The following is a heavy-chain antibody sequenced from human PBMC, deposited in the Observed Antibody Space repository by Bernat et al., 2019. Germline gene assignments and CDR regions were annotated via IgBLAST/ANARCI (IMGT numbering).Heavy chain of an antibody. CDR2: ISAYNGNT. J-gene: IGHJ6*02. D-gene: IGHD6-19*01. CDR3: ARDSSGWYIHYYYYGMDV. V-gene: IGHV1-18*01. Sequence: QVQLVQSGAEVKKPGASVKVSCKASGYTFTSYGISWVRQAPGQGLEWMGWISAYNGNTNYAQKLQGRVTMTTDTSKSTAYMELRRLRSEDTAVYYCARDSSGWYIHYYYYGMDVWGQGTTVTVSS. CDR1: GYTFTSYG.